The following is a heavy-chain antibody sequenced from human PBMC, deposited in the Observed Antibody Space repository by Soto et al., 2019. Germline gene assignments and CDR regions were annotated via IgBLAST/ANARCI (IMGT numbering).Heavy chain of an antibody. D-gene: IGHD5-12*01. CDR3: ARVRYSGQYYGMDL. J-gene: IGHJ6*02. CDR2: IKQDGSEK. Sequence: GGSLRLSCAASGFTFSNYWMSWVRQAPGKGLEWVANIKQDGSEKYYVDSVKGRFTISKDSAKNSLSLQMNGLRAEDTAVYYCARVRYSGQYYGMDLWGQGTTVTVSS. CDR1: GFTFSNYW. V-gene: IGHV3-7*05.